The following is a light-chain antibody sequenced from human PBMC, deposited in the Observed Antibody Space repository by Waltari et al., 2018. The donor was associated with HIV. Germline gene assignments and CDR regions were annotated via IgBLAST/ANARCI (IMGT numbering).Light chain of an antibody. CDR2: GTS. J-gene: IGKJ1*01. CDR3: QQYNTLPQT. Sequence: DIEMTQSPATLSVSPGERVTLSCRANQRVTTNLAWYQQKPGQAPRLLIYGTSTRATGCPGRFGGSGSGTEFTLTISGLQSEDFSVYYCQQYNTLPQTFGQGTRVEI. CDR1: QRVTTN. V-gene: IGKV3-15*01.